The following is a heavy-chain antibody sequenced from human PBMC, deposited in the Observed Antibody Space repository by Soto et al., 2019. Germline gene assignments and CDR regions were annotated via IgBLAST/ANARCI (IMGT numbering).Heavy chain of an antibody. CDR2: IYPGDSDT. CDR3: ARHPTPRYSRGWYEDYYYYYGMDV. V-gene: IGHV5-51*01. D-gene: IGHD6-19*01. J-gene: IGHJ6*02. Sequence: PGESLKVPCKGSGYSFTSYWIGWVRQMPGKGLEWMGIIYPGDSDTRYSPSFQGQVTISADKSISTAYLQWSSLKASDTAMYYCARHPTPRYSRGWYEDYYYYYGMDVWRQGTTVTVSS. CDR1: GYSFTSYW.